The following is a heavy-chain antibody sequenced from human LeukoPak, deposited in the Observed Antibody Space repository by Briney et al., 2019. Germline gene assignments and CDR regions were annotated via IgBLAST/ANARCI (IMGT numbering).Heavy chain of an antibody. CDR1: GFTFRSYG. CDR3: AKDSPPTSEWLPDY. V-gene: IGHV3-30*02. Sequence: GGSLRLSCEASGFTFRSYGMHWIRQAPGKGLEWVAFIRHDGSNKYYADSVKGRFTISRDNSKSALFLHMDTVRADDTAFYYCAKDSPPTSEWLPDYWGQGTLVSISS. J-gene: IGHJ4*02. CDR2: IRHDGSNK. D-gene: IGHD3-3*01.